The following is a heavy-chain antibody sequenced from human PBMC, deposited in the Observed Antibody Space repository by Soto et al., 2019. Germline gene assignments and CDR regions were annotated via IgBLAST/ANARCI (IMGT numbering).Heavy chain of an antibody. V-gene: IGHV3-23*01. J-gene: IGHJ6*02. CDR1: GFTFSSYA. CDR2: ISGSGAST. Sequence: GGSLRLSCAASGFTFSSYAMSWVRQAPGKGLEWVSTISGSGASTYYADSVKGRFAISRDNSKNTLYLQMNSLRDEDTAVYYCAKMVGVAVVAGVPYGMDVWGQGTTVTVSS. D-gene: IGHD6-19*01. CDR3: AKMVGVAVVAGVPYGMDV.